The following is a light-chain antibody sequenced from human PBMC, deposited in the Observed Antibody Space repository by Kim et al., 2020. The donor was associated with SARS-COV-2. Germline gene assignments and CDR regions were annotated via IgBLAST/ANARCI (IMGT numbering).Light chain of an antibody. J-gene: IGKJ1*01. CDR2: MAS. CDR3: QQYYSYSWT. Sequence: DIQMTQSPSTVSASIGDRITITCRASQSIISWLAWYQQKPGKPPKLQIYMASSLESGVPSRFSGSASGTEFTLSISSLQPDDFATYNCQQYYSYSWTFGQGTKVDIK. CDR1: QSIISW. V-gene: IGKV1-5*03.